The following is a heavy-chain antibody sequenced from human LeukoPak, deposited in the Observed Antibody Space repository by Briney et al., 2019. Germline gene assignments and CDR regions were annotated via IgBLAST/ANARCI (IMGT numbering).Heavy chain of an antibody. Sequence: SETLSLTCTVSGGPISSYYWSWIRQPAGKGLEWIGRIYTSGSTNYNPSLKSRVTMSVDTSKNQFSLKLSSVTAADTAVYYCARISSSYNYYYYYYMDVWGKGTTVTVSS. CDR3: ARISSSYNYYYYYYMDV. V-gene: IGHV4-4*07. CDR2: IYTSGST. J-gene: IGHJ6*03. CDR1: GGPISSYY. D-gene: IGHD6-13*01.